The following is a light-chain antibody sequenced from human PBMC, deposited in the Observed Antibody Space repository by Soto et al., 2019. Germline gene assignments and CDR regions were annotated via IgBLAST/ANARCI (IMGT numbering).Light chain of an antibody. CDR2: DAS. J-gene: IGKJ5*01. Sequence: EIVLTQSPGTLSLSPGERATLSCRASQSVSSYLAWYQQKPGQAPRLLIYDASNRATGTPARFSGSGSGTDFTLTISSLEPEDFAVYHCQQRSNWITFGQGTRLEIK. CDR1: QSVSSY. V-gene: IGKV3-11*01. CDR3: QQRSNWIT.